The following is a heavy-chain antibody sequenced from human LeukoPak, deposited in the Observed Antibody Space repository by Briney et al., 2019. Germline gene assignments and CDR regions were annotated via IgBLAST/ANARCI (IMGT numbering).Heavy chain of an antibody. D-gene: IGHD4-23*01. CDR1: GYTFTGNY. Sequence: ASVKVSCKASGYTFTGNYMHWVRQAPGQGLEWMGWINPNSGGTNYAQKFQGRVTMTRDTSISTAYMELSRLRSDDTAVYYCAREGGYGGTLSLDYWGQGTLVTVSS. V-gene: IGHV1-2*02. CDR3: AREGGYGGTLSLDY. CDR2: INPNSGGT. J-gene: IGHJ4*02.